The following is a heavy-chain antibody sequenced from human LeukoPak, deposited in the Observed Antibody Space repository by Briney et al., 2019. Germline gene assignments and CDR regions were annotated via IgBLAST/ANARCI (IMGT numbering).Heavy chain of an antibody. D-gene: IGHD3-22*01. CDR3: AGRDDSSGYHKIFDY. CDR1: GGSISSSSYY. Sequence: SETLSLTCTVSGGSISSSSYYWGWIRQPPGKGLEWIGNIYYSGSTYYNPSLKSRVTISLDTSKNQFSLKLSSVTAADTAVYYCAGRDDSSGYHKIFDYWGPGTLVTVSS. V-gene: IGHV4-39*01. CDR2: IYYSGST. J-gene: IGHJ4*02.